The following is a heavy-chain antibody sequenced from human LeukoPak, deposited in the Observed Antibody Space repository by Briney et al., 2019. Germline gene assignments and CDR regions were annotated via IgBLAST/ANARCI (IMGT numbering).Heavy chain of an antibody. CDR2: AYYRSKWYI. J-gene: IGHJ4*02. Sequence: SQTLSFTCAISGDSVSGSPAVWNWIRQSPSRGLEWLGSAYYRSKWYIDYAVSVKGRITITPDTSKNQFSLQLNSVTPEDTAVYYCARGAVRGGTNFDYWGQGTLVTVSS. CDR1: GDSVSGSPAV. V-gene: IGHV6-1*01. CDR3: ARGAVRGGTNFDY. D-gene: IGHD3-10*01.